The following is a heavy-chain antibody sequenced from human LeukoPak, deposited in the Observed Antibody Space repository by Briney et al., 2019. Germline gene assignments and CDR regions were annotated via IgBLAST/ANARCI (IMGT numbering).Heavy chain of an antibody. V-gene: IGHV3-15*01. Sequence: PGGSLRLSCAVSGFSFSNYAMSWVRQAPGKGLEWVGRIKSKTDGGTTDYAAPVKGRFTISRDDSKNTLYLQMNSLKTEDTAVYYCTTDLAAVAGSDAFDIWGQGTMVTVSS. D-gene: IGHD6-19*01. CDR3: TTDLAAVAGSDAFDI. CDR1: GFSFSNYA. J-gene: IGHJ3*02. CDR2: IKSKTDGGTT.